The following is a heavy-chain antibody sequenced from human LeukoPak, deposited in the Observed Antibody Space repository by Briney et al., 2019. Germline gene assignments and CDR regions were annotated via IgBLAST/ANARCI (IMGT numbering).Heavy chain of an antibody. V-gene: IGHV3-30*18. Sequence: PGGSLRLSCAASGFTFSSYGMHWVRQAPGKGLEWVAVISYDGSNKYYADSVKGRFTISRDNSKNTLYLQMNSLRAEDKAVYYCAKGTYYYGSTESTGSWYFDLWGRGTLVTVSS. CDR1: GFTFSSYG. CDR3: AKGTYYYGSTESTGSWYFDL. D-gene: IGHD3-10*01. J-gene: IGHJ2*01. CDR2: ISYDGSNK.